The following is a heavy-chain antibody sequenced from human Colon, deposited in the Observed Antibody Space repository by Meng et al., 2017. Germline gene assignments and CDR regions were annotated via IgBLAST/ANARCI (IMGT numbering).Heavy chain of an antibody. J-gene: IGHJ5*02. D-gene: IGHD6-19*01. Sequence: QLQLQEPGPGLVKPPETLSLTCTVPGGSISSSSYYWGWIRQPPGKGLEWIGYIYYSGSTYYNPSLKSRVTISVDTSKNQFSLKLSSVTAADTAVYYCARESVAGTHWFDPLGQGTLVTVSS. CDR1: GGSISSSSYY. V-gene: IGHV4-30-4*08. CDR3: ARESVAGTHWFDP. CDR2: IYYSGST.